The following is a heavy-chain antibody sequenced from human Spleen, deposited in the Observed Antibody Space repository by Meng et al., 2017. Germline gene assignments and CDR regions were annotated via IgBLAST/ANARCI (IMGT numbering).Heavy chain of an antibody. V-gene: IGHV3-53*01. CDR1: GFTVSSDY. Sequence: GESLKISCAVSGFTVSSDYMNWVRQAPGKGLEWVSVIYPGGNTYYADSVKGRFTISRDNSKNTLYLQMDSLRAEDTAVYYCAKDLTGGYGSGSYYLNYFDYWGQGTLVTVSS. J-gene: IGHJ4*02. D-gene: IGHD3-10*01. CDR3: AKDLTGGYGSGSYYLNYFDY. CDR2: IYPGGNT.